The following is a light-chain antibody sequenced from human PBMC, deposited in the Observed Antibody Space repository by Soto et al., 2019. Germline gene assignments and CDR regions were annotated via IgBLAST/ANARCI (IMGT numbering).Light chain of an antibody. CDR3: QQYGSSPLT. V-gene: IGKV3-20*01. CDR2: GAS. CDR1: QSVSSRL. Sequence: EIVLTQSPGTLSVSPGERVTLACRASQSVSSRLFAWYQQKPGQTPRLLIYGASHRATGIPDRFSGSGSGTDYTLTINRVEPEDTAVYYCQQYGSSPLTFGRGTRLQIQ. J-gene: IGKJ5*01.